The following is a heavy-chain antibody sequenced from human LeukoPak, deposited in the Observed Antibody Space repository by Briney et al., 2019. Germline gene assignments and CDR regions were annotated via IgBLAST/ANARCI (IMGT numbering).Heavy chain of an antibody. CDR3: ARDLAVAGTNYFDF. CDR1: GDSISSNEW. CDR2: VFHSGST. Sequence: SETLSLTCSFSGDSISSNEWWIWVRQPPGKGLEWIGEVFHSGSTNFNPSLKSRVTISIDKSKNQFSLEVTSVTAADTAIYYCARDLAVAGTNYFDFWGQGVLVTVSS. V-gene: IGHV4-4*02. D-gene: IGHD6-19*01. J-gene: IGHJ4*02.